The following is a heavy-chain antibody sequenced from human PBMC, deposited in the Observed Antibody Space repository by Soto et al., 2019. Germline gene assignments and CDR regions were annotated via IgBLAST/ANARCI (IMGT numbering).Heavy chain of an antibody. V-gene: IGHV3-11*01. Sequence: PVGSLRLSCAASGFTFSDYYLNWIRQAPGKGLEWISYISSSGTTLKYADSVKGRFTISRDNAKNSLYLQMNSLRAEDTAVYYCARGIAAIPLHGTDVWGQGTTVTVS. CDR3: ARGIAAIPLHGTDV. J-gene: IGHJ6*02. D-gene: IGHD6-13*01. CDR1: GFTFSDYY. CDR2: ISSSGTTL.